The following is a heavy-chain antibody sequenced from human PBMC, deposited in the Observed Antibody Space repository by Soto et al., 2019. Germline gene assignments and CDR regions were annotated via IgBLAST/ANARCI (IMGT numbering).Heavy chain of an antibody. Sequence: QVQLVQSGAEVKKPGASVKVSCKASGYTFTSYGISWERQAPGQGLEWMGWISAYNGNTNYAQKLQGRVTMTTDTSTSTAYMELRSLRSDDTAVYYCAREWIVVVPAAISYYYYYGMDVWGQGTTVTVSS. J-gene: IGHJ6*02. CDR1: GYTFTSYG. CDR2: ISAYNGNT. V-gene: IGHV1-18*01. CDR3: AREWIVVVPAAISYYYYYGMDV. D-gene: IGHD2-2*02.